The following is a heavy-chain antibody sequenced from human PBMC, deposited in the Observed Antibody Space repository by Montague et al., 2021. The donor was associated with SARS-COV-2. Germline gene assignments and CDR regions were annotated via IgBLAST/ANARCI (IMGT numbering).Heavy chain of an antibody. V-gene: IGHV3-74*01. CDR1: GFTFSSYW. D-gene: IGHD5-12*01. J-gene: IGHJ6*02. CDR2: INSDGSST. CDR3: ARVPVATIHLFGFYYYYYGINV. Sequence: SLRLSCAASGFTFSSYWMHWVRQAPGKGLVWVSRINSDGSSTSYADSVKGRFTISRDNAKNTLYLQMNSLRAEDTAVYYCARVPVATIHLFGFYYYYYGINVWSRGTTVTVSS.